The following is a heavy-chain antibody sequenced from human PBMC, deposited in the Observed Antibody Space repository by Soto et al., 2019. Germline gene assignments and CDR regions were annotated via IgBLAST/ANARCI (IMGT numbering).Heavy chain of an antibody. CDR2: ISSDGTTT. CDR3: AQLTSHY. CDR1: GFTFSRYW. V-gene: IGHV3-74*01. Sequence: GGSLRLSCAASGFTFSRYWMHWVRQGPGKGLVWVSRISSDGTTTTYADSVKGRFTISRDNAKNTLYLQMNSLRAEDTAVYYCAQLTSHYWGQGTLVTVSS. J-gene: IGHJ4*03. D-gene: IGHD2-2*01.